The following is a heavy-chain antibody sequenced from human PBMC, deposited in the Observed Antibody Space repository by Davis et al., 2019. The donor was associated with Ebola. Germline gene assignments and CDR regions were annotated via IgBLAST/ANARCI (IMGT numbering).Heavy chain of an antibody. J-gene: IGHJ6*04. D-gene: IGHD3-16*01. CDR3: ARAKVPRRGIDKPMDV. CDR1: GYTFRNYY. CDR2: INPHNGNT. Sequence: ASVKVSCKASGYTFRNYYIHWVRQAPGQGLEWMGWINPHNGNTNYAQNVQGRVIITSDTATTTAYMEVGSLRSDDTAVYYCARAKVPRRGIDKPMDVWGKGTTVTVSS. V-gene: IGHV1-18*01.